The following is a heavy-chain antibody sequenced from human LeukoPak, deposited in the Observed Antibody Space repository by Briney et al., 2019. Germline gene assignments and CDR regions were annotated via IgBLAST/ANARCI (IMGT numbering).Heavy chain of an antibody. CDR2: ISWNSGSI. CDR3: AKGYYYGSGSYAFDP. J-gene: IGHJ5*02. Sequence: SLRLSCAASGFTFDDYAMHWVRQAPGKGLEWVSGISWNSGSIGYADSVKGRFTISRDNAKNSLYLQMNSLRAEDTALYYCAKGYYYGSGSYAFDPWGQGTLVTVSS. V-gene: IGHV3-9*01. D-gene: IGHD3-10*01. CDR1: GFTFDDYA.